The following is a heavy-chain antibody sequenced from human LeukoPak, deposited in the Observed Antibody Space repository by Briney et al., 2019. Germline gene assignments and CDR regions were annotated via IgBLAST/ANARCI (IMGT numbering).Heavy chain of an antibody. Sequence: PSETLSLTCTVSGGSISSSSYYWGWIRQPPGKGLEWIGSIYYSGSTYYNPSLKSRVTISVDTSKNQFSLKLSSVTAADTAVYYCARLDFGVVISGYYYMDVWGKGTTVTVSS. V-gene: IGHV4-39*01. J-gene: IGHJ6*03. CDR3: ARLDFGVVISGYYYMDV. D-gene: IGHD3-3*01. CDR1: GGSISSSSYY. CDR2: IYYSGST.